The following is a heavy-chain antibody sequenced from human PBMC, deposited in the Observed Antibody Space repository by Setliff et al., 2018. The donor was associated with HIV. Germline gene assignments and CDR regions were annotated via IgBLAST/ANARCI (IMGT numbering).Heavy chain of an antibody. J-gene: IGHJ4*02. CDR2: IYYSGST. CDR3: ARGYSVKKEFDY. CDR1: DGSISGSNYF. Sequence: SETLSLTCTVSDGSISGSNYFWGWIRQPPGEGLEWIASIYYSGSTYYNPSLKSRVTISVDTSKNQLSLKLSSVTAADTAIYYCARGYSVKKEFDYWGQGTLVTVSS. D-gene: IGHD4-4*01. V-gene: IGHV4-39*07.